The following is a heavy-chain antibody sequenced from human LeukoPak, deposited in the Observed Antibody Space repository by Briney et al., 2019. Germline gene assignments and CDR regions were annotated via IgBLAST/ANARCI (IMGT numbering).Heavy chain of an antibody. D-gene: IGHD3-3*01. CDR1: GFTFSSYA. CDR2: ISGSGGST. Sequence: GGSLRLSCAASGFTFSSYATSWVRQAPGKGLEWVSAISGSGGSTYYADSVKGRFTISRDNSKNTLYLQMNSLRAEDTAVYYCAKDPADDFWSSNWFDPWGQGTLVTVSS. CDR3: AKDPADDFWSSNWFDP. J-gene: IGHJ5*02. V-gene: IGHV3-23*01.